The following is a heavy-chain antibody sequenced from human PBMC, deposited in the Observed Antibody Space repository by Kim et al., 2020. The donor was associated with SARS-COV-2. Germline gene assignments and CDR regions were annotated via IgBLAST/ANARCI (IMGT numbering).Heavy chain of an antibody. CDR3: ARRYSSSWGEYYGMDV. CDR1: GYTFTSYG. CDR2: ISAYNGNI. Sequence: ASVKVSCKASGYTFTSYGISWVRQAPGQGLEWMGWISAYNGNINYAQKLQGRVTMTTDTSTSTAYMELRSLRSDDTAVYYCARRYSSSWGEYYGMDVWGQGTTVTVSS. D-gene: IGHD6-13*01. J-gene: IGHJ6*02. V-gene: IGHV1-18*01.